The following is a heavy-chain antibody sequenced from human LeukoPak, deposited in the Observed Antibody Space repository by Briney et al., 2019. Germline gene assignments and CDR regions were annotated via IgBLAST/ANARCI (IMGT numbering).Heavy chain of an antibody. D-gene: IGHD5-18*01. V-gene: IGHV3-21*04. Sequence: GGSLRLSCAASGFTFRSYSMNGVREARGKGVEGGASISRSSYYIYYADSVKGRFTSSRDNAKNSLYLQMNSLRAEDTALYYCARAEFGYSYEGAWSFDIWGQGTMVTVSS. CDR1: GFTFRSYS. CDR3: ARAEFGYSYEGAWSFDI. J-gene: IGHJ3*02. CDR2: ISRSSYYI.